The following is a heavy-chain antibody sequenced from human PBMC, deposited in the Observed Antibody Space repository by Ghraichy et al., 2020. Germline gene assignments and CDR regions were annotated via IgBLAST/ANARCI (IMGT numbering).Heavy chain of an antibody. CDR2: IYYSGST. Sequence: GSLRLSCTVSGGSISSYYWSWIRQPPGKGLEWIGYIYYSGSTNYNPSLKSRVTISVDTSKNQFSLKLSSVTAADTAVYYCARDGHYDFWSGYYIYGMDVWGQGTTVTVSS. J-gene: IGHJ6*02. CDR3: ARDGHYDFWSGYYIYGMDV. CDR1: GGSISSYY. V-gene: IGHV4-59*01. D-gene: IGHD3-3*01.